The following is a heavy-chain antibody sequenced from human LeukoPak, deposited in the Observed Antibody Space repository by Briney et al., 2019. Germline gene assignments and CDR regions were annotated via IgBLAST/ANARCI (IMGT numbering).Heavy chain of an antibody. J-gene: IGHJ3*02. CDR2: SGST. Sequence: SETLSLACTVSGYSISSGYYWGWVRQPPGKGLEWIGSGSTYYNPSLKSRVTISVDTSKNQFSLKLSSVTAADTAVYYCVRGLGDAFDIWGQGTMVTVSS. CDR3: VRGLGDAFDI. V-gene: IGHV4-38-2*02. CDR1: GYSISSGYY. D-gene: IGHD3-10*01.